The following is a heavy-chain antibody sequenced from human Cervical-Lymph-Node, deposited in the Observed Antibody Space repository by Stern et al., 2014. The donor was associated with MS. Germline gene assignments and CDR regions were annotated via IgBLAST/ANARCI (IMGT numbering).Heavy chain of an antibody. CDR1: GYTFTIYY. CDR3: ARHVQGFDY. J-gene: IGHJ4*02. Sequence: MQLVQSGAEVKKPGGSLKLSCKLSGYTFTIYYIAWVRQMPGKGLGWMGFFYPYDSDTPYSPSSQGQVSTSADKSITTAYLQWSSLRASDTAMYYCARHVQGFDYWGQGTLVTVSS. CDR2: FYPYDSDT. V-gene: IGHV5-51*01.